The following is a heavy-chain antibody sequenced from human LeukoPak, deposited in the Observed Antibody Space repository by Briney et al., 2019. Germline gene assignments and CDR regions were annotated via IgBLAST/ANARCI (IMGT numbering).Heavy chain of an antibody. V-gene: IGHV3-74*01. CDR1: GFTFNKYW. Sequence: GGSLRLSCAASGFTFNKYWMLWVRQAPGKGLKSVSRINTDGTVTTYADSVKGRFTVSRDNADNTMFLQMNSVRDEDTAVHYCATKQWLAPRPDSWGQGTPVTVSS. D-gene: IGHD6-19*01. J-gene: IGHJ4*02. CDR2: INTDGTVT. CDR3: ATKQWLAPRPDS.